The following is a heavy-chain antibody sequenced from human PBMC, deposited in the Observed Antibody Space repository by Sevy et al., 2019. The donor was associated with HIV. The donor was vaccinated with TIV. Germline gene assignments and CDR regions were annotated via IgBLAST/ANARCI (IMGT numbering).Heavy chain of an antibody. D-gene: IGHD2-15*01. J-gene: IGHJ4*02. CDR1: GYTFTSYG. CDR2: ISAYNGNT. V-gene: IGHV1-18*01. CDR3: AVVIPRPYCSGGSCSAGDFDY. Sequence: ASVKVSCKASGYTFTSYGISWVRQAPGQGLEWMGWISAYNGNTNYAQKLQGSVTMTTDTSTSTAYMELRSLRSDDTAVYYCAVVIPRPYCSGGSCSAGDFDYWGQGTLVTVSS.